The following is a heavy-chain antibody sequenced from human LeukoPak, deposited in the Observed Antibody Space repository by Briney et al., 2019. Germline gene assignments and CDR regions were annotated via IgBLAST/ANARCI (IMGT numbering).Heavy chain of an antibody. J-gene: IGHJ3*02. Sequence: PSETLSLTCDVYGGSFSGYYWSWIRQPPGKGLEWIGEINHSGSTNYNPSLKSRVLISVDTSKNQFSLNLSSVTAADTAVYYCARQSTVTTFAFDIWGRGAMVTVSS. CDR1: GGSFSGYY. CDR2: INHSGST. V-gene: IGHV4-34*01. CDR3: ARQSTVTTFAFDI. D-gene: IGHD4-17*01.